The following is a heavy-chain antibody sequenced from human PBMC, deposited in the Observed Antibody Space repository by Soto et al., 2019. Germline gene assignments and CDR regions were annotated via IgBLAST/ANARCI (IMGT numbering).Heavy chain of an antibody. Sequence: GGSLRLSCAASGFTFSSYAMSWVRQAPGKGLEWVSAISGSGGSTYYADSVKGRFTISRDNSKNTLYLQMNSLRAEDTALYYCAKEYSSSSDFYYYGMDVWGQGTTVTVSS. J-gene: IGHJ6*02. V-gene: IGHV3-23*01. CDR1: GFTFSSYA. D-gene: IGHD6-6*01. CDR2: ISGSGGST. CDR3: AKEYSSSSDFYYYGMDV.